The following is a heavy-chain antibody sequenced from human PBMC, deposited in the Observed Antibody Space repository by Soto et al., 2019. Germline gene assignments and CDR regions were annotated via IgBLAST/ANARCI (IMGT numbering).Heavy chain of an antibody. CDR1: GGSVISGDYY. D-gene: IGHD1-1*01. J-gene: IGHJ4*02. CDR2: VYYSGST. V-gene: IGHV4-61*08. Sequence: PAETLSLTCTVSGGSVISGDYYWICIRQPPGKGLQLIGYVYYSGSTDYNPSLKSRVTISVDTSKNQFSLKLTSVTVADTAVYYCARERTGDPTFFDYWGQGTLVTVSS. CDR3: ARERTGDPTFFDY.